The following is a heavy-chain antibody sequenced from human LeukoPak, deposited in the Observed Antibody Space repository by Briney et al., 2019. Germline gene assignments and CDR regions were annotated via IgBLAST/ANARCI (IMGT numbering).Heavy chain of an antibody. V-gene: IGHV4-30-2*01. CDR3: AREIIVGATTDWFDP. Sequence: PSQTLSLTCAVSGGSISSGGYSWSWIRQPPGKGLEWIGYIYHSGSTYYNPSLKSRVTISVDRSKNQFSLKLSSVTAADTAVYYCAREIIVGATTDWFDPWGQGTLVTVSS. CDR1: GGSISSGGYS. D-gene: IGHD1-26*01. CDR2: IYHSGST. J-gene: IGHJ5*02.